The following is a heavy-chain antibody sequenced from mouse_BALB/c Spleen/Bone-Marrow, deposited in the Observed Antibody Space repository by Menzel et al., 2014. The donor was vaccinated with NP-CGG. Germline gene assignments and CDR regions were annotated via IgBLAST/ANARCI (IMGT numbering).Heavy chain of an antibody. CDR1: GFDFSSYW. CDR2: INPDSNTI. Sequence: EVKLLESGGGLVQPGGSLKLSCAASGFDFSSYWMSWVRQAPGKGLEWIGEINPDSNTINYTPSLKDKFIISRDNAKNTLYLQMIKVRSEDTALYFCARMVYYGWFAYWCQGTLVTVSA. CDR3: ARMVYYGWFAY. D-gene: IGHD1-1*01. J-gene: IGHJ3*01. V-gene: IGHV4-1*02.